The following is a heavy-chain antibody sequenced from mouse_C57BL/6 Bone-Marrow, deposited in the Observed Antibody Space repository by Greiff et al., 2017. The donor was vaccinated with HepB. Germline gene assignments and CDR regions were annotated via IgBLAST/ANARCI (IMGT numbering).Heavy chain of an antibody. CDR1: GFTFSDYG. CDR2: ISSGSSTI. V-gene: IGHV5-17*01. D-gene: IGHD1-1*01. J-gene: IGHJ4*01. Sequence: EVKLMESGGGLVKPGGSLKLSCAASGFTFSDYGMHWVRQAPEKGLEWVAYISSGSSTIYYADTVKGRFTISRDNAKNTLFLQMTSLRSEDTAMYYCARWITTVVAHYAMDYWGKGTSVTVS. CDR3: ARWITTVVAHYAMDY.